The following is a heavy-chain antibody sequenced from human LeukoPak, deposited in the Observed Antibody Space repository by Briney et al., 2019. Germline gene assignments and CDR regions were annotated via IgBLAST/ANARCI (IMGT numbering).Heavy chain of an antibody. J-gene: IGHJ3*01. Sequence: GGSLRLSCAASGFTFSNYAMHWVRQAPGKGLEWVALISYDGSNKFYADSVKGRFTISRDNSKNTLYLLMNSLRADDTSVYYCARGQHRWDYSHNLMSFWGQGTLVTVSS. CDR2: ISYDGSNK. D-gene: IGHD4-11*01. CDR1: GFTFSNYA. CDR3: ARGQHRWDYSHNLMSF. V-gene: IGHV3-30*04.